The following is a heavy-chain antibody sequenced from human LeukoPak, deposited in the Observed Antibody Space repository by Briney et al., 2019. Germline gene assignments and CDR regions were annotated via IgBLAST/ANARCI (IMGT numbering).Heavy chain of an antibody. D-gene: IGHD4-17*01. CDR1: GFTFSAYW. CDR2: INSDGSST. V-gene: IGHV3-74*01. CDR3: ARVAYADYPTPIDY. J-gene: IGHJ4*02. Sequence: GGSLRLSCAASGFTFSAYWMHWVRQAPGKGLAWVSHINSDGSSTSYADSVKGRFAISRDNAKNTLYLQMNSLRAEDTAVYYCARVAYADYPTPIDYRGQGTLVTVSS.